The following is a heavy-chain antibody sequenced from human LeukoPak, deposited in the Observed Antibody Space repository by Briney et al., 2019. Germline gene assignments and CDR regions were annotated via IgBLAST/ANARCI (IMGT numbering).Heavy chain of an antibody. Sequence: PGGSLRLSCAASGFTFSSYSMNWVRQAPGKGLEWVSSISSSSSYIYYADSVKGRFTISGDNAKNSLYLQMNSLRAVDTAVYYCARDRTYGYYYYGMDVWGQGTTVTVSS. CDR3: ARDRTYGYYYYGMDV. J-gene: IGHJ6*02. V-gene: IGHV3-21*01. D-gene: IGHD3-10*01. CDR1: GFTFSSYS. CDR2: ISSSSSYI.